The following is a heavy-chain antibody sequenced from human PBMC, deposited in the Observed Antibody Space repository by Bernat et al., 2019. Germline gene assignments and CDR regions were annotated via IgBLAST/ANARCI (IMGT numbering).Heavy chain of an antibody. CDR1: GFTFSSYA. D-gene: IGHD6-6*01. CDR3: ATAGAARPG. V-gene: IGHV3-30*01. J-gene: IGHJ4*02. Sequence: QVQLVESGGGVVQPGRSLRLSCAASGFTFSSYAMHWVRQAPGKGLEWVAVISYDGSNKYYADSVKGRFTISRDNSKNTLYLQMNSLRAEDTAVYYCATAGAARPGWGQGTLVTVSS. CDR2: ISYDGSNK.